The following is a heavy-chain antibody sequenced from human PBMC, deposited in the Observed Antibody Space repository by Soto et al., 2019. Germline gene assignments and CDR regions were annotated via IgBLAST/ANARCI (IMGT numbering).Heavy chain of an antibody. CDR2: ISYDGSNK. V-gene: IGHV3-30-3*01. CDR1: GFTFSSYA. D-gene: IGHD2-21*01. CDR3: ARDVESVCSQYYYYYYGMYV. J-gene: IGHJ6*02. Sequence: RGSLRLSCAASGFTFSSYAMHWVRQAPGKGLEWVAVISYDGSNKYYADSVKGRFTISRDNSKNTLYLQMNSLRAEDTAVYYCARDVESVCSQYYYYYYGMYVWGQGSTVNFS.